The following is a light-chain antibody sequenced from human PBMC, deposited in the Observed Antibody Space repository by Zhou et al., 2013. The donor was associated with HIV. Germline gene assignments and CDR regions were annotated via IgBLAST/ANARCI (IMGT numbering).Light chain of an antibody. Sequence: DIQMTQSPPSLSASVGDTITITCRASQSINGHLNWYQQKQGKAPNLLIYGASSLHSGVPSRFSGSGSGTEFTLTISSLQPEDFVTYYCQQSYRTATFGQGTRLEIK. V-gene: IGKV1-39*01. J-gene: IGKJ5*01. CDR1: QSINGH. CDR3: QQSYRTAT. CDR2: GAS.